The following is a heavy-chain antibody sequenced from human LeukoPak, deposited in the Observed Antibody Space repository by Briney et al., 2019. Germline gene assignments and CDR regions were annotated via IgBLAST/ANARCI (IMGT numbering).Heavy chain of an antibody. J-gene: IGHJ4*02. V-gene: IGHV3-74*01. CDR3: ARRIRVEDRGAACFDY. CDR2: INADGSTT. Sequence: GGSLRLSCAASGFTFSTYWMHWVRQGPGKGLVWVSRINADGSTTSYADSVKGRFTISRDNAKNTLYLQMDSLRADDTAVYYCARRIRVEDRGAACFDYWGQGTLVTVSS. D-gene: IGHD6-25*01. CDR1: GFTFSTYW.